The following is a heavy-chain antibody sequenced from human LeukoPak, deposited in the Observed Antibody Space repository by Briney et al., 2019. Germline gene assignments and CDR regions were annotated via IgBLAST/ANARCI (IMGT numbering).Heavy chain of an antibody. CDR1: GYTFTSYG. V-gene: IGHV1-18*01. CDR3: ARDGPQCCSGGSCYSGY. Sequence: ASVKVSCKASGYTFTSYGISWVRQAPGQGLEWMGWISAYNGNTNYAQKLQGRVTMTTDTSTSTAYMELRSLRSDDTAVYYCARDGPQCCSGGSCYSGYWGQGTLVTVSS. J-gene: IGHJ4*02. D-gene: IGHD2-15*01. CDR2: ISAYNGNT.